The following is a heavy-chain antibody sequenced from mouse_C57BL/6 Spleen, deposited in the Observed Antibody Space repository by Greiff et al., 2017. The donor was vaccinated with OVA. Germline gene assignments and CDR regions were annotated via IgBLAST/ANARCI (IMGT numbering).Heavy chain of an antibody. CDR1: GFTFSDYY. CDR2: INYDGSST. Sequence: EVQLVESEGGLVQPGSSMKLSCTASGFTFSDYYMAWVRQVPEKGLEWVANINYDGSSTYYLDSLKSRFIISRDNAKNILYLQMSSLKSEDTATYYCAMYYYGSSYFDYWGQGTTLTVSS. CDR3: AMYYYGSSYFDY. V-gene: IGHV5-16*01. J-gene: IGHJ2*01. D-gene: IGHD1-1*01.